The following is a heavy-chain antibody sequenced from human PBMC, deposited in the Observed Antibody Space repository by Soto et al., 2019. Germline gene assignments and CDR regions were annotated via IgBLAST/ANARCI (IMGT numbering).Heavy chain of an antibody. CDR3: ARRITKKGSSWNDAFDI. V-gene: IGHV3-33*01. Sequence: PGGYLRLSCAASGFTFSSYGMHWVRQAPGKGLEWVAVIWYDGSNKYYADSVKGRFTISRDNSKNTLYLQMNSLRAEDTAVYYCARRITKKGSSWNDAFDIWGQGTMVTVSS. CDR1: GFTFSSYG. D-gene: IGHD6-13*01. J-gene: IGHJ3*02. CDR2: IWYDGSNK.